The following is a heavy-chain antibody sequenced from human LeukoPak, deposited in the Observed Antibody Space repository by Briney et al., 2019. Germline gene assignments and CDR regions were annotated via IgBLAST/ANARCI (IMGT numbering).Heavy chain of an antibody. CDR1: GFTFSSYW. J-gene: IGHJ4*02. Sequence: GGSLRLSCAASGFTFSSYWMHWVRQAPGKGPLWVSHINGDGSTTNYADSVKGRFTISRDNAKNTPYLQMNSLRAEDTAVYYCAEAASVRGVSYWGQGTLVTVSS. CDR3: AEAASVRGVSY. V-gene: IGHV3-74*01. CDR2: INGDGSTT. D-gene: IGHD3-10*01.